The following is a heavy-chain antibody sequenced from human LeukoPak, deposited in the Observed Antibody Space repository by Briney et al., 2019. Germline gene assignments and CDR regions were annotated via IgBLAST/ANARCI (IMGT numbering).Heavy chain of an antibody. J-gene: IGHJ4*02. Sequence: ASVKVSCKASGYTFTSHYMHWVRQAPGQGLEWMGIINPSGGSTSYAQKFQGRVTMTRDMSTSTVYMELSSLRAEDTAVYYCAKDSSIVVVTAPPAYWGQGTLVTVSS. CDR2: INPSGGST. V-gene: IGHV1-46*01. CDR1: GYTFTSHY. CDR3: AKDSSIVVVTAPPAY. D-gene: IGHD2-21*02.